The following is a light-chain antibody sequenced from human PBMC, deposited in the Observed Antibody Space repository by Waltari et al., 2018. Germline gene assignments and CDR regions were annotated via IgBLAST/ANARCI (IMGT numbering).Light chain of an antibody. CDR2: DVS. CDR1: SSDVGGYNY. V-gene: IGLV2-11*01. Sequence: QSALTQPRSVSGSPGQSVTISCTGTSSDVGGYNYVSWYHQPPGKAPKLMIYDVSKRPSGVPDRSSGSKSGNTASLTISGLQAEDEADYYCCSYAGSYTCVVFGGGTKLTVL. CDR3: CSYAGSYTCVV. J-gene: IGLJ2*01.